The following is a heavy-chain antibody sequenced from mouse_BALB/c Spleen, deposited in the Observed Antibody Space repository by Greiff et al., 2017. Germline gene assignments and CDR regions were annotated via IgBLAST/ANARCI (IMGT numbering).Heavy chain of an antibody. D-gene: IGHD2-3*01. CDR1: GFSLTSYG. J-gene: IGHJ2*01. CDR3: ARDAYDGYYYFDY. Sequence: VQLQQSGPGLVAPSQSLSITCTVSGFSLTSYGVHWVRQPPGKGLEWLGVIWAGGSTNYNSALMSRLSISKDNSKSQVFLKMNSLQTDDTAMYYCARDAYDGYYYFDYWGQGTTLTVSS. V-gene: IGHV2-9*02. CDR2: IWAGGST.